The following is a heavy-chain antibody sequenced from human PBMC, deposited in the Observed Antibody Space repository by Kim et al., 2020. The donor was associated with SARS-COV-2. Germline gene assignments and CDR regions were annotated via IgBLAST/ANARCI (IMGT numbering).Heavy chain of an antibody. CDR2: SRSDGIGA. V-gene: IGHV3-74*01. D-gene: IGHD2-8*01. CDR3: TRGLKTGGWFDP. J-gene: IGHJ5*02. Sequence: GGSLRLSCVGSGFSFSNSWMHWVRQAPGKGLVLVSRSRSDGIGADYADTVKGRFTVSRDNAQNTVYLQMNNLRVEDTAVYYCTRGLKTGGWFDPWGQGALATVAS. CDR1: GFSFSNSW.